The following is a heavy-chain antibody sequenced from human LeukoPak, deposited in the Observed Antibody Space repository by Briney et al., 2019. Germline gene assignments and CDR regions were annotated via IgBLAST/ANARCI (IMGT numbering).Heavy chain of an antibody. V-gene: IGHV4-59*01. Sequence: PPETLSLTCTVPGGSISIYNWSCIRPRPGKGLWWIGYIYYSGSTNYKPSLKSRVTISVDTSKNQFSLKLRSVTAADTAVYYCARVTGYMIEDYFDYWGQGTLVTVSS. CDR1: GGSISIYN. D-gene: IGHD3-22*01. CDR3: ARVTGYMIEDYFDY. CDR2: IYYSGST. J-gene: IGHJ4*02.